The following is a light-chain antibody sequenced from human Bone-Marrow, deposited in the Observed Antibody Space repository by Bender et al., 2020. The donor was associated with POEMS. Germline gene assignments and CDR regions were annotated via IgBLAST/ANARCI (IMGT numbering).Light chain of an antibody. Sequence: QSALSQPASVSASPGQSITISCTGSSTDIGGHDYVSWYQQHPDKAPKLVIFDVNNRPSGISHRFSGSKSGNTASLTISGLQADDEADYYCSSFAGRYTLVFGGGTKVTVL. CDR2: DVN. J-gene: IGLJ3*02. V-gene: IGLV2-14*03. CDR1: STDIGGHDY. CDR3: SSFAGRYTLV.